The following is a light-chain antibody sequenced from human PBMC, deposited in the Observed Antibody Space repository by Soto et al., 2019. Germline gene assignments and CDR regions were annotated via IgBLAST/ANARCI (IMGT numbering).Light chain of an antibody. CDR1: SSDVGAYKY. V-gene: IGLV2-14*03. CDR3: HSYTSSNTYV. J-gene: IGLJ1*01. Sequence: QSVLTQPASVSGSPGQSITISCTGTSSDVGAYKYVSWFQQHSGKAPKLMIFDVSSRPSGVSDRFSGSKSGNTASLTIAGLQAEDEADYYCHSYTSSNTYVFGTGTKVTVL. CDR2: DVS.